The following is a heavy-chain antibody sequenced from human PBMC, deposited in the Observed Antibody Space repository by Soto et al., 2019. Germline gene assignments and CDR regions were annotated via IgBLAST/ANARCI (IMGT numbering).Heavy chain of an antibody. CDR3: ARANPGDSSSWYDY. D-gene: IGHD6-13*01. V-gene: IGHV6-1*01. J-gene: IGHJ4*02. CDR1: GDSVSSNSAA. CDR2: TYYRSKWYN. Sequence: SETLSLTCAISGDSVSSNSAAWNWIRQSPSRGLGWLGRTYYRSKWYNDYAVSVKSRITINPDTSKNQFSLQLNSVTPEDTAVYYCARANPGDSSSWYDYWGQGTLVTVSS.